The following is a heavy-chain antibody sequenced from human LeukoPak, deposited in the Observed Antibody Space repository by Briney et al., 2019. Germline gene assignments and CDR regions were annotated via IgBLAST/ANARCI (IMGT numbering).Heavy chain of an antibody. V-gene: IGHV1-69*04. CDR3: ATGETQMVVAAKGWFDP. CDR1: GGTFSSYA. Sequence: SVKVSCKASGGTFSSYAISWVRQAPGQGLEWMGRIIPILGIANYAQKFQGRVTITADKSTSTAYMELSSLRSEDTAVYYCATGETQMVVAAKGWFDPWGQGTLVTVSS. CDR2: IIPILGIA. D-gene: IGHD2-15*01. J-gene: IGHJ5*02.